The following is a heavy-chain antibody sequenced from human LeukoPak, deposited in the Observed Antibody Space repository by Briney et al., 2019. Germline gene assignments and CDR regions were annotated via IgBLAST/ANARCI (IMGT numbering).Heavy chain of an antibody. V-gene: IGHV3-64*02. J-gene: IGHJ4*02. CDR2: INSNGRST. Sequence: GGSLRLSCAASGFTFSRYTMHWARQAPGKRLEYFSAINSNGRSTYYADSVKGRFTLSRDNSRNTLYLQMGSLRIEDTAVYYCARELDGSGSFDYWGQGTLVTVSS. D-gene: IGHD3-10*01. CDR1: GFTFSRYT. CDR3: ARELDGSGSFDY.